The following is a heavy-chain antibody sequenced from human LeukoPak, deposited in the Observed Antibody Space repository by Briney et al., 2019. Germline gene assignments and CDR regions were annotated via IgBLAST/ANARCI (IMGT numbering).Heavy chain of an antibody. J-gene: IGHJ4*02. V-gene: IGHV4-59*01. D-gene: IGHD2-15*01. CDR2: IYYSGST. Sequence: SETLSLTCTVSGGSIRSDYWSWIRQPPGKGLEWIGYIYYSGSTNYNPSLKSRVPISVDTSKNQFSLKLSSVTAADMAVYYCARSTPPFYYFDYWGQGTLVTVSS. CDR3: ARSTPPFYYFDY. CDR1: GGSIRSDY.